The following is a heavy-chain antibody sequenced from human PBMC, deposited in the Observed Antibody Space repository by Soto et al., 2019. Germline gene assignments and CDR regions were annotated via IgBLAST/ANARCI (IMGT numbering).Heavy chain of an antibody. V-gene: IGHV2-5*01. CDR3: ANGGGGYEIINFDF. CDR2: IYYNDDR. D-gene: IGHD5-12*01. Sequence: QITLQESGPTLVKPTQTLTLTCTFSGFSFTTAGVAVGWIRQTPGGALEWLTLIYYNDDRRFSPSLKTRLPITGDTSKNQGGLSLTNLDPGDTATYFGANGGGGYEIINFDFWGQGIPVTVSS. J-gene: IGHJ4*02. CDR1: GFSFTTAGVA.